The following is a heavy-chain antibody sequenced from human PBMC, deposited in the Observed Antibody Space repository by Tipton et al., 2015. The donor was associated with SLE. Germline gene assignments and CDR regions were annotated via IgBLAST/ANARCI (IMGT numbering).Heavy chain of an antibody. D-gene: IGHD3-3*01. Sequence: TLSLTCTLSGGSISGYYWSWIRQPPGKGLEWIGSIYYSGSTHYNPSLKSRITISLDTSKNQFSLKLTSVTAADTAIYYCARDQDDFWSSFDAFDIWGLGTMVTVSS. CDR1: GGSISGYY. V-gene: IGHV4-59*12. CDR3: ARDQDDFWSSFDAFDI. CDR2: IYYSGST. J-gene: IGHJ3*02.